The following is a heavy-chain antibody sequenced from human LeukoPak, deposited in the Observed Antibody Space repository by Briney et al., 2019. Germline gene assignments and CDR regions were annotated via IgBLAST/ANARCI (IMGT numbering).Heavy chain of an antibody. D-gene: IGHD6-19*01. CDR1: GFTFSSYS. CDR2: ISSSSSYI. Sequence: PGGSLRLSCAVSGFTFSSYSVNWVRQAPGKGLEWVSSISSSSSYIYYADSLKGRFTISRDNPKNSLYLQMNSLRAEGTAVYYCARTSTGWSLDYWGQGTLVTVSS. V-gene: IGHV3-21*01. J-gene: IGHJ4*02. CDR3: ARTSTGWSLDY.